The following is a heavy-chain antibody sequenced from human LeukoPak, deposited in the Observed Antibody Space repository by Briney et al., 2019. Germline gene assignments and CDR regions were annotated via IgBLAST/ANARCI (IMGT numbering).Heavy chain of an antibody. CDR1: GYTFTGYY. J-gene: IGHJ3*02. CDR2: INPNSGGT. CDR3: ARDRVRMIGGDDAFDI. Sequence: VASVKVSRKASGYTFTGYYMHWVRQAPGQGLEWMGWINPNSGGTNYAQKFQGRVTMTRDTSISTAYMELSRLRSDDTAVYYCARDRVRMIGGDDAFDIWGQGTMVTVSS. V-gene: IGHV1-2*02. D-gene: IGHD3-22*01.